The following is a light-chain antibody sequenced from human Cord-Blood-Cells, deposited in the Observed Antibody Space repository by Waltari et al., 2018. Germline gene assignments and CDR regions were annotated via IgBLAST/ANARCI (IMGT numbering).Light chain of an antibody. CDR1: QGISKY. CDR2: AAS. Sequence: DIQMTKSPSSLSASVGARVTITCRASQGISKYLAWYQQKPGKVPTLLTYAASTLQSRVPSRFSGSGSGTDFTLTISSLQPEDVATYYCQKYNSAPFTFGPGTKVDIK. J-gene: IGKJ3*01. CDR3: QKYNSAPFT. V-gene: IGKV1-27*01.